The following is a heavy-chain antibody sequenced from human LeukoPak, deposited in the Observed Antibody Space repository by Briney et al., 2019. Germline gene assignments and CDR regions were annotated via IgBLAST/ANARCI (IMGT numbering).Heavy chain of an antibody. V-gene: IGHV3-30*01. CDR1: GFPFSGHA. CDR2: ISYDGKKI. CDR3: ARERGVGAYYFDS. J-gene: IGHJ4*02. Sequence: GGSLRLSCAASGFPFSGHAMHWVRQAPGKGLEWVALISYDGKKIVLGDSVRGRFTISRDNSKYTLSLQMNGLRPEDTAVYYCARERGVGAYYFDSWGQGTLVTVSS. D-gene: IGHD1-26*01.